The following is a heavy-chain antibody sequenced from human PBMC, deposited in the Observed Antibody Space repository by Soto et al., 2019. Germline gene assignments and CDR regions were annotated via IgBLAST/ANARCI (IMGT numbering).Heavy chain of an antibody. V-gene: IGHV3-7*03. CDR2: IKQDGSEK. J-gene: IGHJ6*02. D-gene: IGHD6-19*01. Sequence: LRLSCAASGFTFSSYWMSWVRQAPGKGLEWVANIKQDGSEKYYVDSVKGRFTISRDNAKNSLYLQMNSLRAEDTAVYYCARRSPYSSGWYVTYYYYYGMDVWGQGTTVTVSS. CDR3: ARRSPYSSGWYVTYYYYYGMDV. CDR1: GFTFSSYW.